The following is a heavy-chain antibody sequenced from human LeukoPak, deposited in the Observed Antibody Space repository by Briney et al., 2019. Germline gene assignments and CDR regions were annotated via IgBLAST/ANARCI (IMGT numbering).Heavy chain of an antibody. J-gene: IGHJ4*02. CDR3: AKERDTAMVTIDY. CDR2: IRYDGSNK. D-gene: IGHD5-18*01. Sequence: GGSLRLSCAASGFTFSSYGMHWVRQAPGKGLEWVAFIRYDGSNKYYADSVKGRFTISRDNSKNTLYMQLNSLRAEDTAVYYCAKERDTAMVTIDYWGQGTLVTVSS. CDR1: GFTFSSYG. V-gene: IGHV3-30*02.